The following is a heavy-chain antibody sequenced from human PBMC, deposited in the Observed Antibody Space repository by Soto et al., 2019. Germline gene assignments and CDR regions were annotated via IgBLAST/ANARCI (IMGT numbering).Heavy chain of an antibody. CDR2: VSTSIRST. V-gene: IGHV1-18*04. CDR3: ARDSGAALYGEDALDI. J-gene: IGHJ3*02. CDR1: GYSFSGYD. D-gene: IGHD3-10*01. Sequence: QGKLVQSGPEVKKPGASVKVSCTASGYSFSGYDITWVRQAPGQGLEWLGWVSTSIRSTMSAEKLQGRLTMTTDTSTTSVYMELRGLTSDDTAVYYCARDSGAALYGEDALDIWGQGTMVSVSS.